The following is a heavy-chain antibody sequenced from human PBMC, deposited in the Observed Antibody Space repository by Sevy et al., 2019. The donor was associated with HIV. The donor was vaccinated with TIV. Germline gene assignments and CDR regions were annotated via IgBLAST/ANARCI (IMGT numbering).Heavy chain of an antibody. Sequence: GGSLRLSCAASGFSFSKYWMTWVRQAPGKGLEWVANIKRDGSEKYYLDSVKGRFSISRDNTKNSLYLQMNSLRGEDTAVYYCARDCNSNSCLWGLDVWGQWTTVTVSS. J-gene: IGHJ6*02. CDR3: ARDCNSNSCLWGLDV. CDR1: GFSFSKYW. CDR2: IKRDGSEK. V-gene: IGHV3-7*03. D-gene: IGHD2-2*01.